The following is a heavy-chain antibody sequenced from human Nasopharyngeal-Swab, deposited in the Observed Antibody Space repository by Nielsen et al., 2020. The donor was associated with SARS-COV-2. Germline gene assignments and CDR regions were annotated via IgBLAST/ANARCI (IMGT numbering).Heavy chain of an antibody. D-gene: IGHD2-15*01. Sequence: SGPTLVKPTQTLTLPCTFSGFSLSPIGMCVTWIRQPPGKALEWLALIDWGDDKYYSTSLKTRLTISKDSSKDEVVLTMTNMDPVDTATYYCARSGDCSGGRCNDAFDIWGQGTMVTVSS. CDR2: IDWGDDK. J-gene: IGHJ3*02. V-gene: IGHV2-70*01. CDR3: ARSGDCSGGRCNDAFDI. CDR1: GFSLSPIGMC.